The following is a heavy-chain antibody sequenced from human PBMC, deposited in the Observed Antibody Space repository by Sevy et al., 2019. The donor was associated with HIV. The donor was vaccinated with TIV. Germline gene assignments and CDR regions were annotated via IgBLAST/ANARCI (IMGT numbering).Heavy chain of an antibody. CDR1: GFDFSTYD. CDR3: AKRERSYYDSSGNYDAFDV. D-gene: IGHD3-22*01. Sequence: GGSLRLSCAASGFDFSTYDMYWVRQAPGKGLEWVAFISFDGSDKWYVDSVKGRFTISRDNSKNTLYVQMNTLRDEDTAVYYCAKRERSYYDSSGNYDAFDVWGQGTSVTVSS. V-gene: IGHV3-33*03. CDR2: ISFDGSDK. J-gene: IGHJ3*01.